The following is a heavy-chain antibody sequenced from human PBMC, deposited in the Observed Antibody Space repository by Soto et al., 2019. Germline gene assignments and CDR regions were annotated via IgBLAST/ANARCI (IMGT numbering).Heavy chain of an antibody. Sequence: GGSLRLSCAASGFTFSSYAMSWVRQAPGKGLEWVSAISGSGVSTYYADSVKGRFTISRDNSKNTLYLQMNILRADDTAVYYCAKVMVKNWFDPWGQGTLVTVSS. V-gene: IGHV3-23*01. CDR2: ISGSGVST. J-gene: IGHJ5*02. D-gene: IGHD5-18*01. CDR3: AKVMVKNWFDP. CDR1: GFTFSSYA.